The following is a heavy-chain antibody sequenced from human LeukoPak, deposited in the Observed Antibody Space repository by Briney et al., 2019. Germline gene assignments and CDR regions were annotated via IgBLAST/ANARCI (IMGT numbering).Heavy chain of an antibody. V-gene: IGHV3-66*01. CDR1: GFTFSSYW. J-gene: IGHJ4*02. D-gene: IGHD3-3*01. CDR2: IHSGGRT. CDR3: ARPGSASGYWVH. Sequence: GGSLRLSCAASGFTFSSYWMSWVRQAPGKGLEWVSVIHSGGRTKYADSVRDRFTISRDTAKNTVYLQMNSLRVDDTAAYYCARPGSASGYWVHWGQGTLVTVSS.